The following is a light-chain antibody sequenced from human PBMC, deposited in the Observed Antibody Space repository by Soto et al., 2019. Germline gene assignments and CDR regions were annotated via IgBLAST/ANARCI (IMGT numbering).Light chain of an antibody. V-gene: IGLV1-47*01. CDR3: AAWDDSLSGPL. J-gene: IGLJ2*01. CDR2: SND. CDR1: SSNIGTNY. Sequence: QSVLTQSPSASGTPGQRVIISCSGTSSNIGTNYVYWYQQLPGTAPKVLSYSNDKRPSGVPNRFSGSKSGTSASLAISGLRSEDEADYYCAAWDDSLSGPLFGGGTKVTVL.